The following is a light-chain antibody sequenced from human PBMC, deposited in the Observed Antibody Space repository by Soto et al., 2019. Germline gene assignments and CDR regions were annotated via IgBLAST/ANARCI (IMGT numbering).Light chain of an antibody. J-gene: IGLJ3*02. CDR3: QVWGSSSEWV. V-gene: IGLV3-21*02. CDR1: NIGTKS. CDR2: NDS. Sequence: SYELSQPPSVSVAPGQTARLTCGGNNIGTKSVHWYQQQPGQAPVLVVFNDSDRPSGIPERFSGSNSGDTATTATLTISRVEAWDEADYYCQVWGSSSEWVFGGGTKLTVL.